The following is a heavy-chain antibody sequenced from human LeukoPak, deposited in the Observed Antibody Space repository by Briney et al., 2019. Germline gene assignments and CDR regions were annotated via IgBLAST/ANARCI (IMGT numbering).Heavy chain of an antibody. CDR1: GGSISSYY. J-gene: IGHJ4*02. V-gene: IGHV4-59*08. D-gene: IGHD6-19*01. Sequence: SETLSLTCTVSGGSISSYYWSWIRQPPGKGLEWIGYISYGGSTNYNPSLKSRVTMSVDRSRNQFSLKLNSVTAADTAVYYCARHIDNGWYAYWGQGTLVTVSS. CDR3: ARHIDNGWYAY. CDR2: ISYGGST.